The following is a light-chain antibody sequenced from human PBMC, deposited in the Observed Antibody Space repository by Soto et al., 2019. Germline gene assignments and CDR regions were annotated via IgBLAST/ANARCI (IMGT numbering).Light chain of an antibody. J-gene: IGKJ2*01. V-gene: IGKV1-12*01. CDR2: ADS. CDR1: QDIHSW. CDR3: QQANSFPYT. Sequence: DIQMTQSPSSVSASVADRVTITCRASQDIHSWLAWYQHKPGRAPNLLIFADSTLQSGVPSTFSGSGSGTDFTLNISSLQPEDFATDYCQQANSFPYTFGQGTKLEIK.